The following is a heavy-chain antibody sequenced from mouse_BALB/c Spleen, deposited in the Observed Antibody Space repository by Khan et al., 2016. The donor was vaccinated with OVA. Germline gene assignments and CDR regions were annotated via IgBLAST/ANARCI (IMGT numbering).Heavy chain of an antibody. CDR1: GYSITSDYA. CDR2: IGYSGST. CDR3: ASGRFFLRCPEYFDY. J-gene: IGHJ2*01. Sequence: EVKLLESGPGLLKPSQSLSLTCTVTGYSITSDYAWNWIRQFPGNKLEWMAYIGYSGSTTYNPSLRSRISITRDTSKNPFFLQLNSVTTEGTGTKYCASGRFFLRCPEYFDYWGQGTTLTVSS. V-gene: IGHV3-2*02. D-gene: IGHD6-1*01.